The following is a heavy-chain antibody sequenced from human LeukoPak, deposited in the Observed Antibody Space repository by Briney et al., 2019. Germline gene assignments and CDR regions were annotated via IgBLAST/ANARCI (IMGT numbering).Heavy chain of an antibody. CDR3: ARDSTTFPY. D-gene: IGHD2/OR15-2a*01. CDR2: ISNSGGST. V-gene: IGHV3-23*01. J-gene: IGHJ4*02. Sequence: PGGSLRLSCAASGFTFSSYAMNWVRQAPGKGLEWVSGISNSGGSTYYADSVKGRFTISRDNSKNTLYLQMNSLRAEDTAVYYCARDSTTFPYWGQGTLVTVSS. CDR1: GFTFSSYA.